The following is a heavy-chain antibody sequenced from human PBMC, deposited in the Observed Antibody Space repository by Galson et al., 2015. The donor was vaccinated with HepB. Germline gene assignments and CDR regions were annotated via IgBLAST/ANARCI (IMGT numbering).Heavy chain of an antibody. D-gene: IGHD2-8*01. CDR1: GFTFSRYA. Sequence: SLRLSWAASGFTFSRYAMTWVRQAPGKGLEWISSITSNGGRTFYTNSVKGRFTISRDNSRNTVVLQLSSLRPEDTAVYYCAKDGIMVSNNPYQLHFWGQGTLVSVSS. CDR2: ITSNGGRT. J-gene: IGHJ4*02. CDR3: AKDGIMVSNNPYQLHF. V-gene: IGHV3-23*01.